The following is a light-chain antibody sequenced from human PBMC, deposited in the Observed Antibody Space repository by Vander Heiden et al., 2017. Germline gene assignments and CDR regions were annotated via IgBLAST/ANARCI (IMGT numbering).Light chain of an antibody. CDR1: SSNLGPSI. CDR2: IND. Sequence: QSVLTQPTSASWTPGQGVTSSCSGTSSNLGPSIINWYQKLPGTAPTLLTYINDQRPSGVPDRFSGSKSGTSASLAISGLQSDDEADYFCAAWDDSLDVSVFGGGTKLTVL. V-gene: IGLV1-44*01. J-gene: IGLJ3*02. CDR3: AAWDDSLDVSV.